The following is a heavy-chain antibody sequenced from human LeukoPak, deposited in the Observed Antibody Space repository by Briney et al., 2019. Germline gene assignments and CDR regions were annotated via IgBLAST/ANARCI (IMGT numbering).Heavy chain of an antibody. CDR3: AKEPYCSGGSCYSGVDY. CDR1: GFTFSSYW. Sequence: GGSLRLSCAASGFTFSSYWMSWVRQAPGKGLEWVANIKQDGSEKYYVDSVKGRFTISRDNAKNSLYLQMNSLRAEDTAVYYCAKEPYCSGGSCYSGVDYWGQGTLVTVSS. CDR2: IKQDGSEK. V-gene: IGHV3-7*01. D-gene: IGHD2-15*01. J-gene: IGHJ4*02.